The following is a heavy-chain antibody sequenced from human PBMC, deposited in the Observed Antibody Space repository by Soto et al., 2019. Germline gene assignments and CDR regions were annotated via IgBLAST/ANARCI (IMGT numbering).Heavy chain of an antibody. Sequence: ASVKVSCKASGYIFTGYYMHWVRQAPGQGLEWMGWINPNSGGTNYAQKFQGRVTMTRDTSISTAYMELSRLRSDDTAVYYCARFPLPITAFDYWGQGTLVTVSS. CDR1: GYIFTGYY. CDR2: INPNSGGT. D-gene: IGHD3-3*01. V-gene: IGHV1-2*02. CDR3: ARFPLPITAFDY. J-gene: IGHJ4*02.